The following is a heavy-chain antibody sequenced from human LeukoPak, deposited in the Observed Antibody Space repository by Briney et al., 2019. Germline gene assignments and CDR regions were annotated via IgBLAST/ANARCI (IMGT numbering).Heavy chain of an antibody. CDR2: IKSKTDGGTT. Sequence: GGSLRLSCAASGFTFSNAWMSWVRQAPGKGLEWVGRIKSKTDGGTTDYAAPVKGRFTISRDDSKNTLYLQMNSLKIEDTAVYYCTTVGLYDFWSGYYIPPHYMDVWGKGATVTVSS. J-gene: IGHJ6*03. V-gene: IGHV3-15*01. CDR1: GFTFSNAW. CDR3: TTVGLYDFWSGYYIPPHYMDV. D-gene: IGHD3-3*01.